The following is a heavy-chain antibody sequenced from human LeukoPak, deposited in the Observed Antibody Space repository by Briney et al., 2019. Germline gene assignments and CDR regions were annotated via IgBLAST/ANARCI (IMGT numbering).Heavy chain of an antibody. D-gene: IGHD3-10*01. CDR1: GYTLTELP. CDR2: FDPEDGET. V-gene: IGHV1-24*01. J-gene: IGHJ5*02. CDR3: ATGHMVRGVHNWFDP. Sequence: ASVKVSCKVSGYTLTELPMHWVRQAPGKGLEWMGGFDPEDGETIYAQKFQGRVTMTEDTSTDTAYMELSSLRSEDTAVYYCATGHMVRGVHNWFDPWGQGTLVTVSS.